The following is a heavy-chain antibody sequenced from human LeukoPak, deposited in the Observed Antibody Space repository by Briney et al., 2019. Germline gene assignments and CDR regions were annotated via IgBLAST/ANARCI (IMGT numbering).Heavy chain of an antibody. Sequence: PGGSLRLSCAASGFTFSYYSMNWVRQAPGKGLEWVSYISSSSKTIYYADSVKGRFTISRDNAKKSLDLQMNSLRDEDTAVYYCARGGFYTDRYYYYGMDVWGQGTTVTVSS. J-gene: IGHJ6*02. CDR1: GFTFSYYS. V-gene: IGHV3-48*02. CDR2: ISSSSKTI. CDR3: ARGGFYTDRYYYYGMDV. D-gene: IGHD3-3*01.